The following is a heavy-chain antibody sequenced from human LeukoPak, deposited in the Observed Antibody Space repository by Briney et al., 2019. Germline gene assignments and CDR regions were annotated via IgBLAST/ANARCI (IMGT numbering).Heavy chain of an antibody. CDR2: INHSGST. CDR3: ARGFGDHAFDI. J-gene: IGHJ3*02. Sequence: PSETLSLTCAVYGGSFSGYYWSWIRQPPGKGLEWIGEINHSGSTNYNPSLKSRLTISVDTSKNQFSLKLSSVTAADTAVYYCARGFGDHAFDIWGQGTMVTVSS. V-gene: IGHV4-34*01. D-gene: IGHD3-10*01. CDR1: GGSFSGYY.